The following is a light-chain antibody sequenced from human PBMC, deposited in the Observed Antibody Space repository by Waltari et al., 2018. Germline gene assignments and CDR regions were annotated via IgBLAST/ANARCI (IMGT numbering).Light chain of an antibody. Sequence: QSALTQPASVSGSAGQSITISCTGTSSDIGGYHYVSWYQQHPGKAPKLMIYDVTKRPSGVADRFSGSKSGNTAALTISGLQAEDEADYYCSSYTSTSTLGIFGGGTKLTVL. CDR3: SSYTSTSTLGI. CDR2: DVT. CDR1: SSDIGGYHY. J-gene: IGLJ2*01. V-gene: IGLV2-14*03.